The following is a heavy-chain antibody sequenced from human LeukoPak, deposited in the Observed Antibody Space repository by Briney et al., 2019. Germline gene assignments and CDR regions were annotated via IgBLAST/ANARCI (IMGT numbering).Heavy chain of an antibody. CDR1: GYTFTGYS. CDR3: ARPNGDYYTWFDP. V-gene: IGHV1-2*02. D-gene: IGHD2-21*02. J-gene: IGHJ5*02. Sequence: ASVMVSCKASGYTFTGYSIHWVRQAPGQGLEWMGCINLNSGDTNYPQKFQDRVTLSRDTSISTAYMELTDLRSDDTAMYYCARPNGDYYTWFDPWGQGTLVTVSS. CDR2: INLNSGDT.